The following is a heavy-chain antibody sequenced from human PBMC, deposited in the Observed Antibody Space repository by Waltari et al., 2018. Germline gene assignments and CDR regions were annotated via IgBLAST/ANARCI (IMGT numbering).Heavy chain of an antibody. CDR3: TRGEINYSRFDY. D-gene: IGHD4-4*01. CDR1: GSTFSYSL. V-gene: IGHV3-74*01. J-gene: IGHJ4*02. CDR2: INVDGSST. Sequence: EVQLVVSGVDSVQRVGSLRLSCAASGSTFSYSLMHCVRHAPGKALEWVSRINVDGSSTVYANSVAGRFTISRDNAKNTVYLEMSGLRAEDTAVYYWTRGEINYSRFDYWGQGSLVTVSS.